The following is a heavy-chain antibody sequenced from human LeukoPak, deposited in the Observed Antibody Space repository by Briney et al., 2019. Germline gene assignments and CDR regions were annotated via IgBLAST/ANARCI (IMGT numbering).Heavy chain of an antibody. CDR2: IKQDGSDK. J-gene: IGHJ4*02. Sequence: GGSLRLSCVASGFDFSTYWMSWVRQTPAKGLEWIANIKQDGSDKYYVDSVKGRFTVSKDNAKNSLYLQMNNVRVEDTGVYYCARGFLANWGQGTLVTVSS. CDR3: ARGFLAN. CDR1: GFDFSTYW. V-gene: IGHV3-7*01.